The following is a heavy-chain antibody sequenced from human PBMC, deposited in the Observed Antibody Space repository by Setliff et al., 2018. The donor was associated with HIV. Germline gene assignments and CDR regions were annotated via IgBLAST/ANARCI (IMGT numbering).Heavy chain of an antibody. V-gene: IGHV1-3*04. D-gene: IGHD6-19*01. CDR3: ARVQTMAVAGTQYYYMDV. Sequence: ASVKVSCKVSGYTFTTYSMHWVRQAPGQRLEWMGWLHTGDGRTSYSVKLQGRVTFTRDTSASTAYMELSSLRSEDTAVYYCARVQTMAVAGTQYYYMDVWGKGTTVTVSS. CDR2: LHTGDGRT. CDR1: GYTFTTYS. J-gene: IGHJ6*03.